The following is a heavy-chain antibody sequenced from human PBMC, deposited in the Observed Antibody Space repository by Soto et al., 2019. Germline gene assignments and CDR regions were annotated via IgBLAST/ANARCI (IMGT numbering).Heavy chain of an antibody. J-gene: IGHJ4*02. CDR1: GGSFSGYY. CDR2: INHSGST. D-gene: IGHD3-16*01. CDR3: ATSHLGPSFDY. Sequence: PSETLSLTCAVYGGSFSGYYWSWIRQPPGKGLEWIGEINHSGSTNYNPSLKSRVTISVDTSKNQFSLKLSSVTAADTAVYYCATSHLGPSFDYWGQGTLVTVSS. V-gene: IGHV4-34*01.